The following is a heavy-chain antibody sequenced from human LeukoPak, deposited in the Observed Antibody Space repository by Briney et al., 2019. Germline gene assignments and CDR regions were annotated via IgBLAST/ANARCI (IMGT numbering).Heavy chain of an antibody. V-gene: IGHV3-30*04. CDR3: ARVRSGSSAGNYGMDV. D-gene: IGHD1-26*01. J-gene: IGHJ6*02. CDR2: ISYDGSKK. Sequence: GGSLRLSCAASGFTFSTHAMHWVRQAPGKGLEWGAFISYDGSKKTYTDSVKGRFTISRDNSQNTLYLQMNSLRAEDTAVYYCARVRSGSSAGNYGMDVWGQGTTVTVSS. CDR1: GFTFSTHA.